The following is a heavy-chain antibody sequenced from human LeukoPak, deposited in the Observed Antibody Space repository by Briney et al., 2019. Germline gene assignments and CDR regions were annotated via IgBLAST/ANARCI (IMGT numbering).Heavy chain of an antibody. CDR1: GFTVSSNY. CDR3: ARGYDSSGYANYYYYGMDV. CDR2: IYSGGST. D-gene: IGHD3-22*01. V-gene: IGHV3-66*01. Sequence: GGSLRLSCAASGFTVSSNYMSWVRQAPGKGLEWVSVIYSGGSTYYADSVKGRFTISRDNSKNTLYLQMNSLRAEDTAVYYCARGYDSSGYANYYYYGMDVWGQGTTVTVSS. J-gene: IGHJ6*02.